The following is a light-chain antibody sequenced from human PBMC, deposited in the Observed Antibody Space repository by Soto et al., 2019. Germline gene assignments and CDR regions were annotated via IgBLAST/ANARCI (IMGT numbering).Light chain of an antibody. CDR2: AAS. CDR3: QKYNSAPLT. Sequence: IQLTQSPSSLPASVGDIVTITCRASQGINTFLAWYQQRPGKVPKLLIYAASTLQSGVPSRFSGSGSGTDFTLTSRSLQPEDVATYYCQKYNSAPLTFGGGTKVDIK. CDR1: QGINTF. V-gene: IGKV1-27*01. J-gene: IGKJ4*01.